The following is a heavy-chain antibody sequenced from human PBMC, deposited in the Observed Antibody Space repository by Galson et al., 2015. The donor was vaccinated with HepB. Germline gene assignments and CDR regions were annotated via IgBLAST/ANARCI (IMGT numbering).Heavy chain of an antibody. V-gene: IGHV3-30-3*01. Sequence: SLRLSCAASGFTFSNYAMHWARQVPGKGLEWVAVLSYDGGSILYADSVKGRFIISRDNSKNTLHLQMNSLTAEDTAVYYCAREQRYCSATTCPSARGLFVYWGQGTLVTVSS. J-gene: IGHJ4*02. D-gene: IGHD2-15*01. CDR2: LSYDGGSI. CDR3: AREQRYCSATTCPSARGLFVY. CDR1: GFTFSNYA.